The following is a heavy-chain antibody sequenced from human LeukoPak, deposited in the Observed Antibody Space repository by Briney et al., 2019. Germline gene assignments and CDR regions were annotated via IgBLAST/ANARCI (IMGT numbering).Heavy chain of an antibody. V-gene: IGHV1-18*01. J-gene: IGHJ5*02. Sequence: ASVKVSCKASGYTFTSYGISWVRQAPGQGLEWMGWISAYNGNTNYAQKLQGRVTMTTDTSTRTAYRELRSLRSDDTAVYYCASQAVATNDWFDPWGQGTLVTVSS. CDR3: ASQAVATNDWFDP. CDR1: GYTFTSYG. CDR2: ISAYNGNT. D-gene: IGHD6-19*01.